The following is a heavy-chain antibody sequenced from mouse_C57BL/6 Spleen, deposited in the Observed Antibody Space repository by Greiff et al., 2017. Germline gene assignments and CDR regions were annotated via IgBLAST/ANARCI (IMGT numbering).Heavy chain of an antibody. J-gene: IGHJ1*03. CDR1: GYTFTSYW. CDR3: ARGITTVVASPYWYFDV. CDR2: IDPSDSYT. D-gene: IGHD1-1*01. Sequence: QVQLQQPGAELVKPGASVKLSCKASGYTFTSYWMQWVKQRPGQGLEWIGEIDPSDSYTNYNQKFKGKATLTVDTSSSTAYMQLSSLTSEDSAVYYCARGITTVVASPYWYFDVGAQGPRSPSPQ. V-gene: IGHV1-50*01.